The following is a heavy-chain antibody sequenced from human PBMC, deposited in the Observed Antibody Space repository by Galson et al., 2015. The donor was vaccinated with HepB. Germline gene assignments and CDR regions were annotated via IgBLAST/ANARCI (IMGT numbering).Heavy chain of an antibody. J-gene: IGHJ4*02. CDR2: ISSNGGST. CDR1: GFTFSSYA. Sequence: SLRLSCAASGFTFSSYAMHWVRQAPGKGLEYVSAISSNGGSTYYADSVKGRFTISRDNSKNTLYLQMSSLRAEDTAVYYCVKSLGELRYFDWLLYPFDYWGQGTLVTVSS. V-gene: IGHV3-64D*06. D-gene: IGHD3-9*01. CDR3: VKSLGELRYFDWLLYPFDY.